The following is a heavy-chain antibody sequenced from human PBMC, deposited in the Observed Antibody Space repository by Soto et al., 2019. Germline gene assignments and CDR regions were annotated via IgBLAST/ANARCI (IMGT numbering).Heavy chain of an antibody. CDR3: ARVPLSTYFDL. V-gene: IGHV4-61*01. Sequence: QVQLQESGPGLVKPSETLSLTCTVSGGSVSGGSYCWSWIRQPPGKGLECIGYVYNSGSTTYNPSLRRPVPLSVDTPKNQFSLGLSSVTAADTAVYYCARVPLSTYFDLWGRGTLVTVSS. CDR2: VYNSGST. J-gene: IGHJ2*01. CDR1: GGSVSGGSYC.